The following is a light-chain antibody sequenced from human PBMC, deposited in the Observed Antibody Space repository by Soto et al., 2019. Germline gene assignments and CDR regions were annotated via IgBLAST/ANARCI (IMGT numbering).Light chain of an antibody. J-gene: IGLJ2*01. CDR3: QTWTTGVQV. CDR2: VNSDGSH. Sequence: QAVVTQSPSASASLGTSVKLTCTLSSEHSTYAIAWHQQQPEKGPRYLMKVNSDGSHSEGDGIPDRFSGSSSGPERYLTISSLRSEDEADYYCQTWTTGVQVFGGGTKVTVL. V-gene: IGLV4-69*01. CDR1: SEHSTYA.